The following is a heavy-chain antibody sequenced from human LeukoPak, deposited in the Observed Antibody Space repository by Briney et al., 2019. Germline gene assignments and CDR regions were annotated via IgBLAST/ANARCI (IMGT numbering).Heavy chain of an antibody. CDR2: ISYDGSNK. CDR3: ARDRGIVVVITLDAFDI. J-gene: IGHJ3*02. Sequence: PGGSLRLSCAASGFTFSSYAMHWVRQAPGKGLEWVAVISYDGSNKYYADSVKGRFTISRDNPKNTLYLQMNSLRAEDTAVYYCARDRGIVVVITLDAFDIWGQGTMVTVSS. CDR1: GFTFSSYA. V-gene: IGHV3-30-3*01. D-gene: IGHD3-22*01.